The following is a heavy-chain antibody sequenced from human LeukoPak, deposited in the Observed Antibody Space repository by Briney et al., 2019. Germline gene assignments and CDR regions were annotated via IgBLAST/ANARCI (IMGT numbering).Heavy chain of an antibody. Sequence: SETLSLTCSVSGASLSSYFWSWFRQPPGKGLEWIAYIAPSGSTTYNPSLKSRVTISVDTSKNQFSLKLSSVTAADTAVYYCARVGSDYGGNSRSFDCWGQGTLVTVSS. J-gene: IGHJ4*02. CDR3: ARVGSDYGGNSRSFDC. D-gene: IGHD4-23*01. V-gene: IGHV4-59*01. CDR2: IAPSGST. CDR1: GASLSSYF.